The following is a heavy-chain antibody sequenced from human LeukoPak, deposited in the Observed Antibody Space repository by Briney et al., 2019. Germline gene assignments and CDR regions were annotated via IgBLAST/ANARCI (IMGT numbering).Heavy chain of an antibody. J-gene: IGHJ4*02. CDR3: ARVLTPYDGYYFDY. CDR1: GFNN. CDR2: ISSSSSTI. V-gene: IGHV3-48*04. D-gene: IGHD3-3*01. Sequence: GGSLRLSCAASGFNNMNWVRQAPGKGLEWVSYISSSSSTIYYADSVKGRFTISRDNAKNSLYLQMNSLRAEDTAVYYCARVLTPYDGYYFDYWGQGTLVTVSS.